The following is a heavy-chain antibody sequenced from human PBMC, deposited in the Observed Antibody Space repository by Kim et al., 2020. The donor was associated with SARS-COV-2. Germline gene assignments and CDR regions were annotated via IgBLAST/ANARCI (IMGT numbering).Heavy chain of an antibody. CDR1: GYSISSGYY. J-gene: IGHJ4*02. Sequence: SETLSLTCTVSGYSISSGYYWGWIRQPPGKGLEWIGSINHSGSTYYNPSLKSRVTISVDTSKNQFSLKLSFVTAADTAVYYCESAGYDFWSGPTVYWGQG. CDR3: ESAGYDFWSGPTVY. V-gene: IGHV4-38-2*02. D-gene: IGHD3-3*01. CDR2: INHSGST.